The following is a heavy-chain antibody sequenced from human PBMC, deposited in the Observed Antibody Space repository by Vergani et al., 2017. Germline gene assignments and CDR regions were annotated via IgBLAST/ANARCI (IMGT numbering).Heavy chain of an antibody. CDR3: AADLLTYSSSRHIDY. CDR2: IVVGSGNT. V-gene: IGHV1-58*01. J-gene: IGHJ4*02. Sequence: QMQLVQSGPEVKKPGTSVKVSCKASGFTFTSSAVQWVRQARGQRLEWIGWIVVGSGNTNYAQKFQERVTITRDMSTSTAYMELSSLRSEGTAVYYCAADLLTYSSSRHIDYWGQGTLVTVSS. CDR1: GFTFTSSA. D-gene: IGHD6-13*01.